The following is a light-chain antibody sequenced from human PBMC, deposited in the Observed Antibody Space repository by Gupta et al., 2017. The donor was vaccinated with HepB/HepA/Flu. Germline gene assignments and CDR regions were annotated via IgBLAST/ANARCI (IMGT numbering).Light chain of an antibody. J-gene: IGKJ1*01. CDR3: QQYGSSPLT. CDR2: GAS. CDR1: QSVSSSY. V-gene: IGKV3-20*01. Sequence: EIVLTQSPGTLSLSPGERATLSCRASQSVSSSYLAWYQQKHGQAPRLLIYGASSRATGIPDRFSGSGSGTDFTLTISRLEPEDFAVYYCQQYGSSPLTFGQGTKVEIK.